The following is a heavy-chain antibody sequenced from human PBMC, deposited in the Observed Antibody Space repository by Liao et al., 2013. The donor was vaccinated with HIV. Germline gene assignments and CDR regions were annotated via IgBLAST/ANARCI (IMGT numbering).Heavy chain of an antibody. J-gene: IGHJ4*02. CDR1: GGSISSGDYY. Sequence: QLQLLESGPGLVKPSQTLSLTCTVFGGSISSGDYYWSWIRQPPGKGLEWIGEINHSGSTNYNPSLKSRVIISVDTSKNQFSLRLSSVTAADTAVYYCARGQGIYGSGTYLRYWGQGTLVTVSS. CDR3: ARGQGIYGSGTYLRY. D-gene: IGHD3-10*01. CDR2: INHSGST. V-gene: IGHV4-30-4*08.